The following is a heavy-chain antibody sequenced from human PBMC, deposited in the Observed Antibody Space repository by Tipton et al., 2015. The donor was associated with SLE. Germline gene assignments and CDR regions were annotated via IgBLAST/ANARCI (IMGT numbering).Heavy chain of an antibody. CDR2: INHSGST. Sequence: TLSLTCAVYGGSFSGYYWNWIRQPPGKGLEWIGEINHSGSTKYNQSLKSRVTISVDTSKNQFSLKLSSVTAADTAVYYCARGSGYDPHDAFDIWGQGTMVTVSS. V-gene: IGHV4-34*01. D-gene: IGHD5-12*01. J-gene: IGHJ3*02. CDR1: GGSFSGYY. CDR3: ARGSGYDPHDAFDI.